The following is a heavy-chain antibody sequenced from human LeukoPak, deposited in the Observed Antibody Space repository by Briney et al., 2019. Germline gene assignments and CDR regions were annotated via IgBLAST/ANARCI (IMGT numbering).Heavy chain of an antibody. CDR3: ARGIADRCKWFDP. Sequence: SETLSLTCTVSGGSISSYYWSWIRQPPGKGLEWIGYIYYSGSTNNNPSLKSRVTISVDTSKNQFSLKLSSVTAADTAVYYCARGIADRCKWFDPWGQGTLVTVSS. D-gene: IGHD6-13*01. V-gene: IGHV4-59*08. CDR1: GGSISSYY. J-gene: IGHJ5*02. CDR2: IYYSGST.